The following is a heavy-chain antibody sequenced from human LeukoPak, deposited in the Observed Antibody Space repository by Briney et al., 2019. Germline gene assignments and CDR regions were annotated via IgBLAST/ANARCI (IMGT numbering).Heavy chain of an antibody. CDR1: GYTFTGYY. D-gene: IGHD3-9*01. CDR3: ARASILYDILTGYYGSPEYYFDY. V-gene: IGHV1-2*02. J-gene: IGHJ4*02. CDR2: INPNSGGT. Sequence: GASVKVSCKASGYTFTGYYMHWVRQAPGQGLEWMGWINPNSGGTNYEQKFQGRVTMTRDTSISTAYMELSRLRSDDTAVYYCARASILYDILTGYYGSPEYYFDYWGQGTLVTVSS.